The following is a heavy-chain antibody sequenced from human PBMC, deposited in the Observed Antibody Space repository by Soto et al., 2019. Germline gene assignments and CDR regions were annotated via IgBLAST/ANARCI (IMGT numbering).Heavy chain of an antibody. J-gene: IGHJ3*02. D-gene: IGHD2-15*01. V-gene: IGHV3-15*01. CDR3: TRDIEVVLAATELDGFDI. Sequence: PGGSLRLSCAASGFTFSNAWMSWVRQAPGKGREWVGRIKRETDGGTTDDAAPVRGRFTSSRAESKNTLYLQMNSLKTADTAVYYCTRDIEVVLAATELDGFDIWGQGTMVTVSS. CDR1: GFTFSNAW. CDR2: IKRETDGGTT.